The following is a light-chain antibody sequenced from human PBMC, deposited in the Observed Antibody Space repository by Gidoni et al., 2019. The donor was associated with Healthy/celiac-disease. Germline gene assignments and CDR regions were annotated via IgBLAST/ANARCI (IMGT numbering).Light chain of an antibody. Sequence: SYELTQPPSVSVSPGQTARITGSGDALPKQYAYWYQQKPGQAPVLVIYKDSERPSGIPERFSGSSSGTTVTLTISGVQAEDEADYYCQSADSSGTHYVFGTGTKVTVL. J-gene: IGLJ1*01. CDR3: QSADSSGTHYV. CDR2: KDS. CDR1: ALPKQY. V-gene: IGLV3-25*02.